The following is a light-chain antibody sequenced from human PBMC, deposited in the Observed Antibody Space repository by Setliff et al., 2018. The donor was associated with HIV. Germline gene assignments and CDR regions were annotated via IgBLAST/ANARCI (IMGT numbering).Light chain of an antibody. CDR2: EVS. CDR1: NSDIGGYDY. J-gene: IGLJ1*01. CDR3: SSYTSSGTLFV. Sequence: LTQPASVSGSPGQSITISCTGTNSDIGGYDYVYWYQQQPGKAPKLMIYEVSGRPTGVSYRFSGSKSGTTASLTISGLQTEDEADYFCSSYTSSGTLFVFGTGTKGTVL. V-gene: IGLV2-14*01.